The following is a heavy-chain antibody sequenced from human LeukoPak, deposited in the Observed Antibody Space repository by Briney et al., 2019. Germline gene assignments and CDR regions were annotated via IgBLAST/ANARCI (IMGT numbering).Heavy chain of an antibody. CDR2: IYYSGST. J-gene: IGHJ5*02. Sequence: PSETLSLTCTVSGGSISSSSYYWGWIRQPPGKGLEWIGSIYYSGSTYYNPSLKSRVTISVDTSKNQFSLKLSSVTAADTAVYYCARDYKQVATMLSDWFDPWGQGTLVTVSS. V-gene: IGHV4-39*07. CDR1: GGSISSSSYY. D-gene: IGHD5-12*01. CDR3: ARDYKQVATMLSDWFDP.